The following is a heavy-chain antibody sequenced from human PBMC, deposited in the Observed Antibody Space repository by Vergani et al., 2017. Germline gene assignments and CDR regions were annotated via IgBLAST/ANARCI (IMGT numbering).Heavy chain of an antibody. CDR1: GFTFTSSA. J-gene: IGHJ5*02. V-gene: IGHV1-58*01. Sequence: QMQLVQSGPEVKKPGTSVKVSCKASGFTFTSSAVQWVRQARGQRLEWIGWIVVGSGNTNYAQKFQERVTITRDMSTSTAYMELSSLRSEDTAVYYCATIFGVVTYPFDPWGQGTLVTVSS. D-gene: IGHD3-3*01. CDR3: ATIFGVVTYPFDP. CDR2: IVVGSGNT.